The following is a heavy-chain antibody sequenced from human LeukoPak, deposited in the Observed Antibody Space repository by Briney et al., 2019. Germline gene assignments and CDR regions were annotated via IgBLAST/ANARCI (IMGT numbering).Heavy chain of an antibody. Sequence: ASVRVSCKASGFSFSSYDFSWVRQAPGQGLEWMGWISAYNGKTNYAQKFQGRVTMTTDTSTTTVYVDLRSLRSDDTAVYFCARGGALTSFDSWGQGTLITVSS. CDR2: ISAYNGKT. J-gene: IGHJ4*02. V-gene: IGHV1-18*01. CDR1: GFSFSSYD. CDR3: ARGGALTSFDS. D-gene: IGHD1-26*01.